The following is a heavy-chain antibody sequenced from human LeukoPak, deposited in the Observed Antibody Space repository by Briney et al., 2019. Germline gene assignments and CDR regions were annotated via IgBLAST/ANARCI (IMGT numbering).Heavy chain of an antibody. D-gene: IGHD3-9*01. J-gene: IGHJ4*02. CDR3: AKDGIRYFDWPTQGEFDY. Sequence: PGGSLRLSCAASGFTFSSYGMSWVRQAPGKGLEWVSAISGSGGSTYYADSVKGRFTISRDNSKNTLYLQMNSLRAEDTAVYYCAKDGIRYFDWPTQGEFDYWGQGTLVTVSS. CDR2: ISGSGGST. V-gene: IGHV3-23*01. CDR1: GFTFSSYG.